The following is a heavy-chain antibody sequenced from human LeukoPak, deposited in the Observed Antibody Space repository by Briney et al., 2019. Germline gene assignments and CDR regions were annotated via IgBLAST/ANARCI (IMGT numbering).Heavy chain of an antibody. CDR1: GYSFTDYY. V-gene: IGHV1-2*02. CDR2: INPKGGGI. J-gene: IGHJ5*02. Sequence: GASVKVSCKASGYSFTDYYIHWARQAPGQGLEWMGWINPKGGGINYAPEFQGRVTMTRDTSITTAYMELSSLRSDDTAMYYCARDTCDGGDCFNWLDPWGQGTLVTVSS. D-gene: IGHD2-21*02. CDR3: ARDTCDGGDCFNWLDP.